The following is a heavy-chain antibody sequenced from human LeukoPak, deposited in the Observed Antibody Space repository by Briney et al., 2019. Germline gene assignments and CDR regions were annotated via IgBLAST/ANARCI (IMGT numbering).Heavy chain of an antibody. Sequence: SETLSLTCAVYGGSFSGYYWSWIRQPPGKGLEWIGEINHSGSTNYNPSLKSRVTISVDTSKNQFSLKLSSVTAADTAVYYCARGIAVAGTYWFDPWGQGTLVTVSS. CDR3: ARGIAVAGTYWFDP. J-gene: IGHJ5*02. D-gene: IGHD6-19*01. CDR2: INHSGST. V-gene: IGHV4-34*01. CDR1: GGSFSGYY.